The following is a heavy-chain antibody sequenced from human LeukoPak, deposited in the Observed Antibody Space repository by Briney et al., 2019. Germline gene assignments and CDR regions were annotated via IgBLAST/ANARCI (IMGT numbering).Heavy chain of an antibody. CDR3: ARWSSGPDAFDI. CDR2: IKQDGSEK. Sequence: GGSLRLPCAASGFTFSSYWMSWVRQAPGKGLEWVANIKQDGSEKYYVDSVKGRFTISRDNSKNTLYLQMISLRAEDTAVYYCARWSSGPDAFDIWGQGTMVTVSS. V-gene: IGHV3-7*02. J-gene: IGHJ3*02. CDR1: GFTFSSYW. D-gene: IGHD3-22*01.